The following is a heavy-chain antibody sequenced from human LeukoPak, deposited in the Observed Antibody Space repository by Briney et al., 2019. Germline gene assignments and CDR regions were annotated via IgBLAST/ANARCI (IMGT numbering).Heavy chain of an antibody. V-gene: IGHV4-39*02. CDR3: ARLVPSALRIVVVTSDWYFDL. J-gene: IGHJ2*01. Sequence: PSETLSLTCTVSGGSISSRSYYWGWIRQPPGKGLEWIGTIYYGGSTYYNPSLKSRVTISIDTSKNHFSLKLNSVTAADTAVYYCARLVPSALRIVVVTSDWYFDLWGRGTRVTVSS. CDR2: IYYGGST. CDR1: GGSISSRSYY. D-gene: IGHD2-21*02.